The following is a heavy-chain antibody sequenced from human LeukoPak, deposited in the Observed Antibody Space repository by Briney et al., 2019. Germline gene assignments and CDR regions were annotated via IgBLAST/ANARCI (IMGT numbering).Heavy chain of an antibody. V-gene: IGHV1-18*01. CDR3: ARGHPWHSNYYYGMDV. CDR2: ISAYNGNT. J-gene: IGHJ6*02. CDR1: GYTFTSYG. Sequence: ASVKVSCKASGYTFTSYGISWVRQAPGQGLEWMGWISAYNGNTNYAQKLQDRVTMTTDTSTSTAYMELRSLRSDDTAVYYCARGHPWHSNYYYGMDVWGQGTTVTVS. D-gene: IGHD4-11*01.